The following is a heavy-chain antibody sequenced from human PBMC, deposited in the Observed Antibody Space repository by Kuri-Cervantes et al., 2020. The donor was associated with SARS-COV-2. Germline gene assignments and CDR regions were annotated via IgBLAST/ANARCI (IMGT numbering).Heavy chain of an antibody. CDR3: ARYSSSWSFDY. D-gene: IGHD6-13*01. V-gene: IGHV4-59*12. CDR1: GGSISSYY. CDR2: IYYSGST. J-gene: IGHJ4*02. Sequence: LRLSCTVSGGSISSYYWSWIRQPPGKGLEWIGYIYYSGSTNYNPSLKSRVTISVDTSKNQFSLKLSSVTAADTAVYYCARYSSSWSFDYWGQGTLVTVSS.